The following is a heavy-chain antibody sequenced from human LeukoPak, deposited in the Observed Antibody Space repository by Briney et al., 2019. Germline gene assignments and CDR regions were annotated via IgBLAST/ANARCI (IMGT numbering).Heavy chain of an antibody. J-gene: IGHJ4*02. Sequence: GGSLRLSCAASGFTFSSYWMHWVRQAPGKGLEWVAVISYDGSNKYYADSVKGRFTISRDNSKNTLYLQMNSLRAEDTAVYYCARDSIPTFDYWGQGTLVTVSS. CDR1: GFTFSSYW. V-gene: IGHV3-30-3*01. CDR3: ARDSIPTFDY. CDR2: ISYDGSNK.